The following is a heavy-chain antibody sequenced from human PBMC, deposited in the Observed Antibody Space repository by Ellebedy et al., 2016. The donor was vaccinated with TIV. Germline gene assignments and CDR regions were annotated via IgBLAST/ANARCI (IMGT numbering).Heavy chain of an antibody. Sequence: GGSLRLXCAASGFTFSSYSMNWVRQAPGKGLEWVSSISSSSSYIYYADSVKGRFTISRDNSKNTLYLQMNSLRAEDTAVYYCAKDFRALKGDYGLDYWGQGTLVTVSS. CDR2: ISSSSSYI. J-gene: IGHJ4*02. CDR1: GFTFSSYS. CDR3: AKDFRALKGDYGLDY. V-gene: IGHV3-21*01. D-gene: IGHD4-17*01.